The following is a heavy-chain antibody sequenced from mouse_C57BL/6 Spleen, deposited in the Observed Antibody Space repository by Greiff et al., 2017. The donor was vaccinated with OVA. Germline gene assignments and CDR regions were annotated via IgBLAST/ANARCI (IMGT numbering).Heavy chain of an antibody. D-gene: IGHD2-4*01. CDR3: ARARGDDYFYAVDY. CDR1: GYTFTSYW. J-gene: IGHJ4*01. CDR2: IDPSDSYT. Sequence: VQLQQPGAELVMPGASVKLSCKASGYTFTSYWMHWVKQRPGQGLEWIGEIDPSDSYTNYNQKFKGKSTLTVDKSSSTAYMQLSSLTSEDSAVYYCARARGDDYFYAVDYWGQGTSVTVSS. V-gene: IGHV1-69*01.